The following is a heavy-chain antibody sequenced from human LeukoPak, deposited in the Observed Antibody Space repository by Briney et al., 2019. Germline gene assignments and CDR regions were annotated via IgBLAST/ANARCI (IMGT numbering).Heavy chain of an antibody. Sequence: GGSLRLSCAASGFSLSSYSFNWVRQAPGKGLVWVSRINTDGGSTTYADSVKGRFTISRDNAKNTLYLQMNSLRAEDTAVYYCGRGFSIVPTGIPDYWGLGTLVTVSS. CDR3: GRGFSIVPTGIPDY. CDR2: INTDGGST. D-gene: IGHD2-2*02. CDR1: GFSLSSYS. V-gene: IGHV3-74*01. J-gene: IGHJ4*02.